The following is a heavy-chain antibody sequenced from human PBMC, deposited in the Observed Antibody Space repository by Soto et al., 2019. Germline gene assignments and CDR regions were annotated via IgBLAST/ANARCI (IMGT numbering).Heavy chain of an antibody. CDR2: ISYDGSNK. J-gene: IGHJ4*02. CDR1: GFTFSSYG. CDR3: EKDRDSSGYYGIDY. D-gene: IGHD3-22*01. Sequence: GGSLRLSCAASGFTFSSYGMHWVRQAPGKGLEWVAVISYDGSNKYYADSVKGRSTISRDNSKNTLYLQMNSLRAEDTAVYYCEKDRDSSGYYGIDYWGQGTLVTVSS. V-gene: IGHV3-30*18.